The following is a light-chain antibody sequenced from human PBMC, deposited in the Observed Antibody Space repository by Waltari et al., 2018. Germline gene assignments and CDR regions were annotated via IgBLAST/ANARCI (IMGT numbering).Light chain of an antibody. CDR3: CSYGGVNTLGVL. CDR2: EVN. CDR1: SAAVGGYNL. Sequence: QSALTQPASVSGSPGQSITITCTGSSAAVGGYNLVSWYQHLPGQAPSFLIYEVNERPSGLPSRLSGSKSGNTASLTISGLQIEDEADYYCCSYGGVNTLGVLFGGGSKLTV. V-gene: IGLV2-23*02. J-gene: IGLJ2*01.